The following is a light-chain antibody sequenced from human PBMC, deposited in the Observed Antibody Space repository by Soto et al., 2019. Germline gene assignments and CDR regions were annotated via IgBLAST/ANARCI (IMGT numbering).Light chain of an antibody. J-gene: IGLJ3*02. CDR2: EVR. CDR3: SSYTTTSTLV. V-gene: IGLV2-14*01. Sequence: QSVLTQPASVSGSPGQSITIACTGTNRDVGAYNFVSWYQQRPGEAPKLIISEVRNRPSGISYRFTGSKSGNTASLTISGLQAEDEADYYCSSYTTTSTLVFGGGTKLTVL. CDR1: NRDVGAYNF.